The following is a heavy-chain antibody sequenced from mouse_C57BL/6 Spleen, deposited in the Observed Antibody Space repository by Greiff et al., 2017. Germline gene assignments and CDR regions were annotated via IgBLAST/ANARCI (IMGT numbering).Heavy chain of an antibody. D-gene: IGHD2-5*01. CDR1: GYTFTSYW. J-gene: IGHJ2*01. V-gene: IGHV1-64*01. CDR2: IHPNSGST. Sequence: QVQLQQPGAELVKPGASVKLSCKASGYTFTSYWMHWVKQRPGQGLEWIGMIHPNSGSTNYNEKFKSKATLTVDKSSSTAYMQLSSLTSEDSAVYYCARSLYYSNYDPYFDYWGQGTTLTVSS. CDR3: ARSLYYSNYDPYFDY.